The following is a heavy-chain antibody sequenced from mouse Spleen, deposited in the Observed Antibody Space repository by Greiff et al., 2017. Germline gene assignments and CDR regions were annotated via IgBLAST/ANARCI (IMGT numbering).Heavy chain of an antibody. J-gene: IGHJ2*01. CDR3: ARRGGYGSSLYYFDY. V-gene: IGHV5-6-3*01. D-gene: IGHD1-1*01. Sequence: EVQLVESGGGLVKPGGSLKLSYAASGFTFSSYAMSWVRQTPEKRLEWVAAINSNGGSTYYPDTVKDRFTISRDNAKNTLYLQMSSLKSEDTAMYYCARRGGYGSSLYYFDYWGQGTTLTVSS. CDR1: GFTFSSYA. CDR2: INSNGGST.